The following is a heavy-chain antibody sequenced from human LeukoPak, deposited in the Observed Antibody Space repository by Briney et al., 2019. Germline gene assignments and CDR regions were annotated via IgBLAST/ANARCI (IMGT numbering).Heavy chain of an antibody. Sequence: GGSLGLSCVASGFTFRSYAMHWVRQAPGKGLECVSGISSNGGGTYYADSVKGRFTISRDNSKNTLFLQMGSLRAEDMAVYYCARAGYCSGGSCYSHAFDIWGQGTMVTVSS. J-gene: IGHJ3*02. CDR1: GFTFRSYA. CDR3: ARAGYCSGGSCYSHAFDI. D-gene: IGHD2-15*01. CDR2: ISSNGGGT. V-gene: IGHV3-64*02.